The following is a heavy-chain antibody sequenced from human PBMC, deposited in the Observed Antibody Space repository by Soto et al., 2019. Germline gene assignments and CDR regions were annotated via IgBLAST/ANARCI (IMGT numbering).Heavy chain of an antibody. Sequence: SETLSLTCTVSGGSISSSSYYWGWIRQPQGKGLEWIGSIYYSGSTYYNPSLKSRVTISVHTSKNQCSLKLSSVTAADTAVYYCARQNGDGAAPLYSYYDAMAVWGQGPTV. CDR3: ARQNGDGAAPLYSYYDAMAV. V-gene: IGHV4-39*01. J-gene: IGHJ6*02. CDR2: IYYSGST. CDR1: GGSISSSSYY. D-gene: IGHD6-6*01.